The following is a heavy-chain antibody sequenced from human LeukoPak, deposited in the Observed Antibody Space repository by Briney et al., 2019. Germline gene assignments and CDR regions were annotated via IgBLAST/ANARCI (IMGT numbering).Heavy chain of an antibody. CDR1: GFTFSGYG. J-gene: IGHJ4*02. V-gene: IGHV3-33*01. CDR3: ARTHYDGGGYYKFDS. D-gene: IGHD3-22*01. Sequence: GTSLRLSCAASGFTFSGYGMHWVRQAAGKGLEWVAIIWSGGTNKYYADSVKGRFTISRDNSKNTLYLQMDSLRAEDTALYYCARTHYDGGGYYKFDSWGQGTLVTVSS. CDR2: IWSGGTNK.